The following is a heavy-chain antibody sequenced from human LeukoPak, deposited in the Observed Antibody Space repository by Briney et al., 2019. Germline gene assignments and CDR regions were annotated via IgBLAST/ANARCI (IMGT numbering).Heavy chain of an antibody. Sequence: ASVKVSCKASGGTFSSYTISWVRQAPGQGLEWMGRIIPILGIANYAQKFQGRVTITADKSTSTAYMELSSLRSEDTAVYYCVRDGDTAMYYFDYWGQGTLVTVSS. J-gene: IGHJ4*02. CDR2: IIPILGIA. D-gene: IGHD5-18*01. CDR1: GGTFSSYT. V-gene: IGHV1-69*04. CDR3: VRDGDTAMYYFDY.